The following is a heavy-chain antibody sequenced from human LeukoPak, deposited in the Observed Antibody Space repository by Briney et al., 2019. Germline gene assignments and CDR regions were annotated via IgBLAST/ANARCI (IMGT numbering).Heavy chain of an antibody. CDR1: GGSISNGDHY. V-gene: IGHV4-61*08. Sequence: SETLSLTCTVSGGSISNGDHYWSWLRQPPGKGLEWIGYIYYSGSTNYNPSLKSRVTISVDTSKNQFSLKLSSVTAADTAVYYCASYSYYYDSSGYFDYWGQGTLVTVSS. J-gene: IGHJ4*02. CDR3: ASYSYYYDSSGYFDY. CDR2: IYYSGST. D-gene: IGHD3-22*01.